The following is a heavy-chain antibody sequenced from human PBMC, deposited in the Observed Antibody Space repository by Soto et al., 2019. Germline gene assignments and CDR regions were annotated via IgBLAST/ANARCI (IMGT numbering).Heavy chain of an antibody. J-gene: IGHJ4*02. CDR2: ISISGNTI. Sequence: QVQLVESGGGLVKPGGSLRLSCAASGFTFSDYYMSWIRQAPGKGLEWVSYISISGNTIYYADSVKGRFTISWDNAKNSLYLQMNSLRAGDTAVYYCARDKYCGGDCYSGTFDYWGQGTLVTVSS. CDR1: GFTFSDYY. V-gene: IGHV3-11*01. CDR3: ARDKYCGGDCYSGTFDY. D-gene: IGHD2-21*02.